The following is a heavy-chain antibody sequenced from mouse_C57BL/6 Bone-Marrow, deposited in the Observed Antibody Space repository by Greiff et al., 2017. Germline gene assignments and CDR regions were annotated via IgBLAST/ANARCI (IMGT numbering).Heavy chain of an antibody. V-gene: IGHV1-69*01. CDR2: IDPSDSYT. D-gene: IGHD2-4*01. Sequence: QVQLKQSGAELVMPGASVKLSCKASGYTFTSYWMHWVKQRPGQGLEWIGEIDPSDSYTNYNQKFKGKSTLTVAKSSSPAYMQLSSLTSEDYAVDDCARDYDYDGGDYFDYWGQGTTLTVSS. J-gene: IGHJ2*01. CDR1: GYTFTSYW. CDR3: ARDYDYDGGDYFDY.